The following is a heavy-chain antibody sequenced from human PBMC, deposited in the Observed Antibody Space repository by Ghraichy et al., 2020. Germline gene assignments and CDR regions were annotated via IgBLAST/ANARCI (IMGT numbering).Heavy chain of an antibody. J-gene: IGHJ4*02. V-gene: IGHV3-30*18. CDR2: ISYDGSNK. CDR3: AKDSSGIAVAGRLDY. Sequence: GESLRLSCAASGFTFSSYGMHWVRQAPGKGLEWVAVISYDGSNKYYADSVKGRFTISRDNSKNTLYLQMNSLRAEDTAVYYCAKDSSGIAVAGRLDYWGQGTLVTVSS. CDR1: GFTFSSYG. D-gene: IGHD6-19*01.